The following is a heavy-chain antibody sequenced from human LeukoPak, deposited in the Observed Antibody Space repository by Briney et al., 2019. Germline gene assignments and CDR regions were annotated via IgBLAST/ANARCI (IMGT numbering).Heavy chain of an antibody. D-gene: IGHD6-6*01. V-gene: IGHV3-23*01. CDR2: TSSSDAGT. CDR3: ARDQAYSSSSDAFDY. J-gene: IGHJ4*02. CDR1: GFTLSSYA. Sequence: GGSLRLSCAASGFTLSSYAMSWVRQAPGKGLEWVSATSSSDAGTYYAESVRGRFTISGDNSKNTLFLQMNSLRAEDAAVYYCARDQAYSSSSDAFDYWGQGTLVTVSS.